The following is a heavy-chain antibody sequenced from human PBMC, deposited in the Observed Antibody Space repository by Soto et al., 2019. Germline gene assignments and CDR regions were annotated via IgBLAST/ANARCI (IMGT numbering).Heavy chain of an antibody. Sequence: QVQLVQSGAEVKKPGSSVKVSCKASAGTFRSYAMTWVRQAPGQGLEWMGGIIPMFGTPNYAQKFQGRVTITADESTSTAYMEVSRLGSEDTDVYYCARLRVVAASDYYYYAMDAWGQGTTVTVSS. CDR3: ARLRVVAASDYYYYAMDA. J-gene: IGHJ6*02. D-gene: IGHD2-15*01. CDR1: AGTFRSYA. CDR2: IIPMFGTP. V-gene: IGHV1-69*12.